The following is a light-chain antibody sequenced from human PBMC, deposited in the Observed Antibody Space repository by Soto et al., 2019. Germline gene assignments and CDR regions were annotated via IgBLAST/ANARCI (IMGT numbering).Light chain of an antibody. CDR2: AAS. V-gene: IGKV1-17*01. Sequence: DIQMTQSPSSLSVSGGDRVTITCRASQGIRKDLGWYQQKPGKAPKRLLYAASSLQSGVPSRFSGSGSGTEFTLTISSLQPEDFATYYCLQHNSNPRTFGQGTKVDIK. CDR3: LQHNSNPRT. CDR1: QGIRKD. J-gene: IGKJ1*01.